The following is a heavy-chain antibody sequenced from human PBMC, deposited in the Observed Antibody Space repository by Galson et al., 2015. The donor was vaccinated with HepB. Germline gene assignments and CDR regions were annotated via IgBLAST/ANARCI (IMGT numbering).Heavy chain of an antibody. V-gene: IGHV3-30*18. Sequence: SLRLSCAASGFTFSNYGIHWVRQAPGKGLEWVAVISYDGSNKYYADSVKGRFTISRDNSKNTVFLQMNSLRAEDTAVYYCAKDRAWQLLPGSFDYWGQGTLVTVSS. CDR3: AKDRAWQLLPGSFDY. CDR1: GFTFSNYG. CDR2: ISYDGSNK. D-gene: IGHD3-22*01. J-gene: IGHJ4*02.